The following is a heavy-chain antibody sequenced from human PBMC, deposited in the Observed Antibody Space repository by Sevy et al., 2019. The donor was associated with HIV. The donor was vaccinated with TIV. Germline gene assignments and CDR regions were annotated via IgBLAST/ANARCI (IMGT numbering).Heavy chain of an antibody. CDR1: GFTFNFHG. CDR2: IWHDGSNK. J-gene: IGHJ5*02. V-gene: IGHV3-30*02. D-gene: IGHD1-1*01. CDR3: ARETDNRARWLDP. Sequence: GGSLRLSCAASGFTFNFHGMHWVRQAPGKGLEWVAFIWHDGSNKYLADSVKGRFTISRDNSKNTLFLQMNSLTVEDTAVYYCARETDNRARWLDPGGQGTLVTVSS.